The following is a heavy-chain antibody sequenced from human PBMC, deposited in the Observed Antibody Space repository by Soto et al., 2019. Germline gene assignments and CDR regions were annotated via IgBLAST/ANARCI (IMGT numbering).Heavy chain of an antibody. V-gene: IGHV4-59*01. Sequence: LVPMCHTRTVAGGSIGNYCWSWIRQHPGRGLEWIGHIFYSGSTNYNPALKSRVTISVDTSKSQFSLKLSSVTAADTAVYYCAKDSGYNYGYFRWFDPWGQGTLVTVSS. D-gene: IGHD5-18*01. J-gene: IGHJ5*02. CDR3: AKDSGYNYGYFRWFDP. CDR2: IFYSGST. CDR1: GGSIGNYC.